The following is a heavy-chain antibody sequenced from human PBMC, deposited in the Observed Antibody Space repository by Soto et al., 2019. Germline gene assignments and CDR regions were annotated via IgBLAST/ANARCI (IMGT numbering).Heavy chain of an antibody. CDR3: AGISSTSKLDL. J-gene: IGHJ3*01. Sequence: QVQLVESGGGVVQPGRSLRLSCAASGFTFSSYGMHWVRQAPGKGLEWVAVIWYDGSNKYYADAVKGRFTISRDNSKNTLYLQMNSLRAEDPAVYYCAGISSTSKLDLWGQGTMVTVSS. CDR1: GFTFSSYG. V-gene: IGHV3-33*01. D-gene: IGHD2-2*01. CDR2: IWYDGSNK.